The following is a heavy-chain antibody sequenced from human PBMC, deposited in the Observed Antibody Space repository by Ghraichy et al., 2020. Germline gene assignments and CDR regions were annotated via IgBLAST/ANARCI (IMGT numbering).Heavy chain of an antibody. V-gene: IGHV3-33*01. CDR1: RFTFSSYG. J-gene: IGHJ4*02. Sequence: GGSLRLSCAASRFTFSSYGMHWVRQAPGKGLEWVAVIWYDGTNKYYADSVKGRFTISRDNSKNTLYLQMNSLRAEDTAVYYCARDSGKTVAGRFDYWGQGTLVTVSS. D-gene: IGHD6-19*01. CDR3: ARDSGKTVAGRFDY. CDR2: IWYDGTNK.